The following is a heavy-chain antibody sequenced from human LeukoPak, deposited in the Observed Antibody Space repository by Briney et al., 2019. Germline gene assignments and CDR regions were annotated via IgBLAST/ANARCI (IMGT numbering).Heavy chain of an antibody. D-gene: IGHD3-22*01. CDR3: ARGTYYYDSSGYYDDY. V-gene: IGHV4-31*03. CDR2: IYYSRST. J-gene: IGHJ4*02. CDR1: GGSISSGGYY. Sequence: SQTLSLTCTVSGGSISSGGYYWSWIRQHPGKGLEWIGYIYYSRSTYYNPSLKSRVTISVDTSKNQFSLKLSSVTAADTAVYYCARGTYYYDSSGYYDDYWGQGTLVTVSS.